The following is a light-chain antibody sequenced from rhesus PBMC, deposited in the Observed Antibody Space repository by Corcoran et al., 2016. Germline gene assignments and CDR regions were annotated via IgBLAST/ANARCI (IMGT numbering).Light chain of an antibody. CDR1: QGIRDY. CDR3: LQGYSTPYS. J-gene: IGKJ2*01. V-gene: IGKV1-36*02. Sequence: DIQMTQSPSSLSASVGDRVTITCRASQGIRDYLSWYQQKPGKAHKRLNYAAFSLESGVPSRFSGSGSVTAFTLTISSLPPEDFAAYYCLQGYSTPYSFGQGTKVEI. CDR2: AAF.